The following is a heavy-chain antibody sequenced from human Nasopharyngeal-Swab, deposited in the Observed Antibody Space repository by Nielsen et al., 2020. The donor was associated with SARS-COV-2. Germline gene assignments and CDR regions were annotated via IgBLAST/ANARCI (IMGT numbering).Heavy chain of an antibody. V-gene: IGHV4-4*02. Sequence: SETLSLTCAVSGVPMSSNTWWTWVRQAPGKGLEWIGDTHHTGGTNYNPSHKSRVSISVDNSKNQLSLTLSSVTAADTAVYYCACRIGIPPVWGPGTMVTVSS. CDR3: ACRIGIPPV. CDR1: GVPMSSNTW. CDR2: THHTGGT. J-gene: IGHJ3*01. D-gene: IGHD1-26*01.